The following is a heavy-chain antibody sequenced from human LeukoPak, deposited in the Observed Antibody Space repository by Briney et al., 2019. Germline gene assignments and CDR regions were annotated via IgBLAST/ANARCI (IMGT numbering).Heavy chain of an antibody. J-gene: IGHJ6*02. CDR2: INHSGST. CDR3: ARGKATPLGDRNYYYGMDV. CDR1: VGSFSGYY. Sequence: PSETLSLTCAVYVGSFSGYYWSWIRQPPGKGLEWIGEINHSGSTNYNPSLKSRVTISVDTSKNQFSLKLRSVTAADTAVYYGARGKATPLGDRNYYYGMDVWGQGTTVTVSS. V-gene: IGHV4-34*01. D-gene: IGHD2-15*01.